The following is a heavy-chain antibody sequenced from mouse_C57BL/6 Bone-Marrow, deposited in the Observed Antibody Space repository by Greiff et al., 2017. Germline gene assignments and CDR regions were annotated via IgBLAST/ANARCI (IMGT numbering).Heavy chain of an antibody. D-gene: IGHD2-1*01. CDR2: ISSGSSTI. J-gene: IGHJ3*01. V-gene: IGHV5-17*01. CDR1: GFTFSDYG. CDR3: ARPLYYGNYWFAY. Sequence: EVQGVESGGGLVKPGGSLKLSCAASGFTFSDYGMHWVRQAPEKGLEWVAYISSGSSTIYYADTVKGRFTISRDNANNTLFLQMTSLRSEDTAMYYCARPLYYGNYWFAYWGQGTLVTVSA.